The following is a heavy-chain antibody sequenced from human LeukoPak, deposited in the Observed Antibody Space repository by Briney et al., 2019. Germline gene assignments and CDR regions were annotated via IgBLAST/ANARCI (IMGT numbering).Heavy chain of an antibody. D-gene: IGHD2-8*02. Sequence: PGGSLRLSCAASGFSFSSYGMSWVRQAPGKGLEWISAITGSGGTTYYADSVEGRFTISRDNSKNTLYLQVNSLRAEDTAIYYCATYRQVLLPFESWGQGTLVTVSS. CDR2: ITGSGGTT. V-gene: IGHV3-23*01. CDR1: GFSFSSYG. CDR3: ATYRQVLLPFES. J-gene: IGHJ4*02.